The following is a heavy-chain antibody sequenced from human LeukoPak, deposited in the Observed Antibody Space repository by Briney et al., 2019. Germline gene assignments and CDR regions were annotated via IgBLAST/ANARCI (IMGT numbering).Heavy chain of an antibody. CDR2: ISSSSSVI. D-gene: IGHD3-22*01. J-gene: IGHJ4*02. V-gene: IGHV3-48*01. CDR1: GFIFENYS. Sequence: GGSLRLSCAVSGFIFENYSMNWVRQAPGKGPEWVAHISSSSSVIQYADSVKGRFNISRDNAQNSLYLQMDTLRADDTAIYYCARFFHYYDSSGYLVWGQGTLVTVSS. CDR3: ARFFHYYDSSGYLV.